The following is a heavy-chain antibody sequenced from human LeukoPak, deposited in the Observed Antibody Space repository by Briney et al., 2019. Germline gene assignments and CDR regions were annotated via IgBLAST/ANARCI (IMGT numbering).Heavy chain of an antibody. Sequence: GRSLRLSCAASGFTFSSYAMHWVRQAPGKGLEWVAVISYDGSNKYYADSVKGRFTISRDNSKNTLYLQMNSLRAEDTAVYYCARDRAHYGSGTLFDYWGQGTLVTVSS. CDR1: GFTFSSYA. CDR3: ARDRAHYGSGTLFDY. V-gene: IGHV3-30-3*01. CDR2: ISYDGSNK. D-gene: IGHD3-10*01. J-gene: IGHJ4*02.